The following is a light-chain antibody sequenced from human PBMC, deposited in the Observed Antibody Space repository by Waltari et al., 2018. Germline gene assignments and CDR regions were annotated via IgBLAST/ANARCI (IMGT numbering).Light chain of an antibody. CDR3: MEALQGVT. CDR2: LGS. V-gene: IGKV2-28*01. Sequence: DIVMTQSPLSLPVTPGAPASISCRSSQSLLHSNGYNDLDWYLQKPGQSPQILIYLGSNRGSGVPDRFSCSGSGTDFTLKISRVEAEDAGVYYCMEALQGVTFGQGTRLEIK. CDR1: QSLLHSNGYND. J-gene: IGKJ5*01.